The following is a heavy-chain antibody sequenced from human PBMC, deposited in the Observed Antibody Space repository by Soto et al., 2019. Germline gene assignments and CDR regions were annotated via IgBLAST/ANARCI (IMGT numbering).Heavy chain of an antibody. CDR3: ASYPLWFGELSYGGDYYYYGMDV. V-gene: IGHV3-30-3*01. D-gene: IGHD3-10*01. Sequence: GGSLRLSCAASGFTFSSYAMHWVRQAPGKGLEWVAVISYDGSNKYYADSVKGRFTISRDNSKNTLYLQMNSLRAEDTAVYYCASYPLWFGELSYGGDYYYYGMDVWGQGTTVTVSS. CDR1: GFTFSSYA. J-gene: IGHJ6*02. CDR2: ISYDGSNK.